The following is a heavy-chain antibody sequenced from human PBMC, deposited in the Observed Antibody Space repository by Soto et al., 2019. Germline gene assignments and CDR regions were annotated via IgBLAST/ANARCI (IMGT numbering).Heavy chain of an antibody. CDR3: ARRLRTYYTVTDRGYGMDV. Sequence: QVQLVQSGAEVKKPGSSVKVSCKASGGTFSSYAISWVRQAPGQGLEWMGGIIPIFGTANYAQKFQGRVTITADESTSTAYMELSSLRSEDTAVYYCARRLRTYYTVTDRGYGMDVWGQGTTVTVSS. CDR2: IIPIFGTA. CDR1: GGTFSSYA. J-gene: IGHJ6*02. V-gene: IGHV1-69*01. D-gene: IGHD4-17*01.